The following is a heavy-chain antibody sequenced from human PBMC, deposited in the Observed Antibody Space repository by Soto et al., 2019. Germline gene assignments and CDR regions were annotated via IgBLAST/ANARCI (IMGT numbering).Heavy chain of an antibody. CDR3: ARAPSKGVLQAGADNGFDP. D-gene: IGHD2-15*01. V-gene: IGHV4-31*03. J-gene: IGHJ5*02. CDR1: GGSISSGGYY. Sequence: SETLSLTCTVSGGSISSGGYYWSWIRQHPGKGLEWIGYIYYSGSTYYNPSLKSRVTISVDTSKNQFSLKLSSVTAADTAVYYCARAPSKGVLQAGADNGFDPWGQETVLTVSS. CDR2: IYYSGST.